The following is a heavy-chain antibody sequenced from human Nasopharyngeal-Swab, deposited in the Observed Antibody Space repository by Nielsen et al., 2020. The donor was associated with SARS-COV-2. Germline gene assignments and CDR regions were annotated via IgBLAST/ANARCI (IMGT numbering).Heavy chain of an antibody. V-gene: IGHV3-48*02. CDR2: ISSSSSTI. CDR1: GFTFSSYE. CDR3: ARADETYCGGDCYSGYDY. Sequence: GSLRLSCAASGFTFSSYEMNWVRQAPGKGLEWVSYISSSSSTIYYADSVKGRFTISRDNAKNSLYLQMNSLRDEDTAVYYCARADETYCGGDCYSGYDYWGQGTLVTVSS. J-gene: IGHJ4*02. D-gene: IGHD2-21*02.